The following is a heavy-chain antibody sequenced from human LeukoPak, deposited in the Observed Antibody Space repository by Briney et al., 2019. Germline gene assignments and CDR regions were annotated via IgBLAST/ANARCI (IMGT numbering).Heavy chain of an antibody. J-gene: IGHJ6*02. CDR2: IYYTGTM. CDR3: TRAGPHYGSGTDYAFYGLDV. D-gene: IGHD3-10*01. V-gene: IGHV4-31*03. CDR1: GGSIGRGGYY. Sequence: SETLSLTCSVPGGSIGRGGYYWTWIRQHPGKGLEWIGYIYYTGTMYYNPSLKSRVAISMDASKKQFSLTLSGVTAADTAVYYCTRAGPHYGSGTDYAFYGLDVWGQGTTVTVSS.